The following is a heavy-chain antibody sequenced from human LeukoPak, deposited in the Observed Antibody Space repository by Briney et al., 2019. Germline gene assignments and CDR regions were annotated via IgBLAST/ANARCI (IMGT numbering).Heavy chain of an antibody. CDR3: ARDSQGAAAVEYYYYGMDV. Sequence: PGGSLRLSCAASGFTFSSYSMNWVRQAPGKGLEWVSYISSSSSTIYYADSVKGRFTISRDNAKNSLYLQMNSLRAEDTAVYYCARDSQGAAAVEYYYYGMDVWGQGTTVTVSS. V-gene: IGHV3-48*01. J-gene: IGHJ6*02. D-gene: IGHD2-2*01. CDR2: ISSSSSTI. CDR1: GFTFSSYS.